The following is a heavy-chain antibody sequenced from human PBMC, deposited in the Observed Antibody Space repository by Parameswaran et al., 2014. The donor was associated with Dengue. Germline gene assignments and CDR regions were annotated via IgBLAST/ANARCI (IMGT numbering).Heavy chain of an antibody. CDR2: IYYGGST. V-gene: IGHV4-31*02. D-gene: IGHD6-19*01. J-gene: IGHJ4*02. Sequence: WIRQPPGKGLEWIGYIYYGGSTYYNPSLKSRVTISVDTSKNQFSLKLSSVTAADTAVYYCAREVAVAGKIDYWGQGTLVTVSS. CDR3: AREVAVAGKIDY.